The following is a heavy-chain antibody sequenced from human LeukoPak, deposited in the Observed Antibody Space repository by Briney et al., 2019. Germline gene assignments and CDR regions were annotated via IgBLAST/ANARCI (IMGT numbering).Heavy chain of an antibody. J-gene: IGHJ4*02. Sequence: ASVKVPCKASGYTFTSYDINWVRQATGQGLEWMGWTNPNSGNTGYAQKFQGRVTMTRNTSISTAYMELSSLRSEDTAVYYCARGGSSGWYVDYWGQGTLVTVSS. CDR1: GYTFTSYD. CDR3: ARGGSSGWYVDY. CDR2: TNPNSGNT. V-gene: IGHV1-8*01. D-gene: IGHD6-19*01.